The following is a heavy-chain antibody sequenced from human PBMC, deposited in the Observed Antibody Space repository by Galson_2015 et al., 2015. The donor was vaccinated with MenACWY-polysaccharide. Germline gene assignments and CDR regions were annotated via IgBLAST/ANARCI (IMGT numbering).Heavy chain of an antibody. Sequence: LRLSCAASGFTFRSHWMHWVRQAPGKGLVCVSHIRSDGTTTTYADSVKGRFTISRDNAKNTLYLQLNSLRAEDTAVYYCVRAETAAGFLFGSWGQGTLVTVSS. J-gene: IGHJ4*02. V-gene: IGHV3-74*01. D-gene: IGHD6-13*01. CDR2: IRSDGTTT. CDR1: GFTFRSHW. CDR3: VRAETAAGFLFGS.